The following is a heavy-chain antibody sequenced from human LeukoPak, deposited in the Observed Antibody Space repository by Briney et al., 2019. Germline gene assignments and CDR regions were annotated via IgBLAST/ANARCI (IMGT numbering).Heavy chain of an antibody. D-gene: IGHD6-19*01. V-gene: IGHV3-74*01. CDR3: ATKQWLAPPPDS. CDR1: GFTFSKYW. Sequence: GGPLRLPCAASGFTFSKYWMLWVRQAPGKGLESVSRINTDGTVTTYADSVKGRFTVSRDNADNTMFLQMNSVRDEDTAVYYCATKQWLAPPPDSWGQGTPVTVSS. CDR2: INTDGTVT. J-gene: IGHJ4*02.